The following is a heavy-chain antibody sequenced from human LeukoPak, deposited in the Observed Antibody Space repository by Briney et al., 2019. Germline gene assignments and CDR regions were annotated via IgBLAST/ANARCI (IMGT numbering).Heavy chain of an antibody. Sequence: GESLRLSCAASGFTFTNAWMNWVRQAPGKALEWVGRIKSKADGETIDYAAPVKGRFTFSRDDSKNMLYLQMNSLKSEDTAVYYCSTLTSRGLSDSWGQGTLVTVSS. V-gene: IGHV3-15*07. CDR1: GFTFTNAW. CDR2: IKSKADGETI. J-gene: IGHJ4*02. CDR3: STLTSRGLSDS. D-gene: IGHD1-20*01.